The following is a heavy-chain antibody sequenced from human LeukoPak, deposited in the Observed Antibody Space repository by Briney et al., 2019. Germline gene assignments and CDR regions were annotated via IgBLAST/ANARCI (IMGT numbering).Heavy chain of an antibody. CDR2: INPSRNT. CDR1: GGSFSGYY. V-gene: IGHV4-34*01. CDR3: ARRVRGVHDAFDI. D-gene: IGHD3-10*01. Sequence: SETLSLTCAVFGGSFSGYYWNWIRQPPGKGLEWIGQINPSRNTNYNPSLKSRVTISVDTSKKQFSLKLSSVTAADTAVYYCARRVRGVHDAFDIWGQGTMVTVSS. J-gene: IGHJ3*02.